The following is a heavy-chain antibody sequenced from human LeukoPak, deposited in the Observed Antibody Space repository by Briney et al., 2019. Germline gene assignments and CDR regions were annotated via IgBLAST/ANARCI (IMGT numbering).Heavy chain of an antibody. Sequence: PSETLSLTCTVSGGSISSYYWSWIRQPPGKGLEWIGYIYYSGSTNYNPSLKSRVTISVDTSKNQFSLRLSSVTAADTAVYYCARDNLPAGINDAFDIWGQGTRVTVSS. CDR1: GGSISSYY. J-gene: IGHJ3*02. CDR3: ARDNLPAGINDAFDI. D-gene: IGHD6-13*01. CDR2: IYYSGST. V-gene: IGHV4-59*12.